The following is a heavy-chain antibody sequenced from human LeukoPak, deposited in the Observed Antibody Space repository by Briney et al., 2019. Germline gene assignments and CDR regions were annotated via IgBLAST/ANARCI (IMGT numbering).Heavy chain of an antibody. Sequence: GGSWRLSCVXSGXTFTSHSLDWVRQAPGKGLEWVSSITGSGSIQYADSVKGRFTISRDNAKNSLYLQMDGLRAEDTAVYYCVRDVIHSYFDIWGQGILVTVSS. CDR1: GXTFTSHS. J-gene: IGHJ4*02. V-gene: IGHV3-21*01. CDR2: ITGSGSI. CDR3: VRDVIHSYFDI. D-gene: IGHD2-21*01.